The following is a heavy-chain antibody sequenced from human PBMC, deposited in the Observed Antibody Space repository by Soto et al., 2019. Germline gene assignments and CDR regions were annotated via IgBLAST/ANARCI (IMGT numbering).Heavy chain of an antibody. CDR1: GGSFSGYY. CDR3: ARGNRYCTNGVCYTSYYYYGMDV. Sequence: SETLSLTCAVYGGSFSGYYWSWIRQPPGKGLEWIGEINHSGSTNYNPSLKSRVTISVDTSKNQFSLKLSSVTAADTAVYYCARGNRYCTNGVCYTSYYYYGMDVWGQGTTVTVSS. V-gene: IGHV4-34*01. CDR2: INHSGST. D-gene: IGHD2-8*01. J-gene: IGHJ6*02.